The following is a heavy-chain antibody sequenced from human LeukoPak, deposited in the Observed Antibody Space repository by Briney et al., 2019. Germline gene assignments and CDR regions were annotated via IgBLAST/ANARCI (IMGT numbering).Heavy chain of an antibody. V-gene: IGHV4-31*03. CDR1: GGSISSGGYY. Sequence: SETLSLTCTVSGGSISSGGYYWSWIRQHPGKGLEWIGYIYYSVSTYYNPSLKSRVTISVDTSKNQFSLKLSSVTAADTAVYYCARENYGGNTDGTATRMRSWYFDLWGRGTLVTVSS. CDR2: IYYSVST. D-gene: IGHD4-23*01. CDR3: ARENYGGNTDGTATRMRSWYFDL. J-gene: IGHJ2*01.